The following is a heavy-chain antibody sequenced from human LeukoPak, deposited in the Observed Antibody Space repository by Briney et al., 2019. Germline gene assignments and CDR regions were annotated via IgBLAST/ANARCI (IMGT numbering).Heavy chain of an antibody. D-gene: IGHD1-1*01. J-gene: IGHJ5*02. Sequence: ASVKVSCKASGYTFTGYYMHWVRQAPGHGLEWMGWIHPNSGGTDYAQKFQGRVTMTRDTSISTAYMELSRLRSDDTAMYYCARSVVGQLERLRWFDPWGQGTLVTVSS. CDR3: ARSVVGQLERLRWFDP. V-gene: IGHV1-2*02. CDR1: GYTFTGYY. CDR2: IHPNSGGT.